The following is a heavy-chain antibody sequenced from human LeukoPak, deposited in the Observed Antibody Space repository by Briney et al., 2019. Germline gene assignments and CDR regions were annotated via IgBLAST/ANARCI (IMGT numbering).Heavy chain of an antibody. CDR3: ARDRDNVAGTRGYFDY. V-gene: IGHV4-39*02. D-gene: IGHD6-19*01. CDR2: IYYSGST. CDR1: GGSISSSSYY. J-gene: IGHJ4*02. Sequence: SSETLSLTCTVSGGSISSSSYYWGWIRQPPGKGLEWIGSIYYSGSTYYNPSLKSRVTISVDTSKNQFSLKLSSVTAADTAVYYCARDRDNVAGTRGYFDYWGQGTLVTVSS.